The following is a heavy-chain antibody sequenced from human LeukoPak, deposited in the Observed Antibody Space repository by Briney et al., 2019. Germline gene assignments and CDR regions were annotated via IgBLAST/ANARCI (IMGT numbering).Heavy chain of an antibody. CDR3: AKAGTMILQHYFDF. CDR2: LRNDGSKR. D-gene: IGHD3-22*01. CDR1: GFTFSNYG. J-gene: IGHJ4*02. V-gene: IGHV3-30*02. Sequence: GGSLRLSCAASGFTFSNYGMHWVRQAPGKGLEWVAFLRNDGSKRYYADSVKGRFTFYRDKPKNTLYLQMNSLRPEDTAVYYCAKAGTMILQHYFDFWGQGTLVTVSS.